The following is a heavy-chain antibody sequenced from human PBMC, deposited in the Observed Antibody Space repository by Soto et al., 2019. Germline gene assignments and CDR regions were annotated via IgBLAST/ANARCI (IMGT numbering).Heavy chain of an antibody. J-gene: IGHJ5*02. CDR2: IYHSGST. V-gene: IGHV4-38-2*02. D-gene: IGHD2-8*01. CDR1: GYSISSGYY. CDR3: AREYGTNGVCYMVWSWVEP. Sequence: PETLCLTCAVSGYSISSGYYWGWIRQPPGKGLEWIGSIYHSGSTYYNPSLKSRVTISVDTSKNQFSLKLSSVTAADTAVYYCAREYGTNGVCYMVWSWVEPWGKGTLVTVS.